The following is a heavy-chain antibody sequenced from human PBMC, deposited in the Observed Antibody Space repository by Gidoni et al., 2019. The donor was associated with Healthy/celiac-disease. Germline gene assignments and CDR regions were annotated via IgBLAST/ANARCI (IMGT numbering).Heavy chain of an antibody. D-gene: IGHD3-22*01. CDR2: ISYDGSNK. J-gene: IGHJ3*02. V-gene: IGHV3-30-3*01. CDR3: ARVRITMIVVVSGAFDI. Sequence: LEWVAVISYDGSNKYYADSVKGRFTISRDNSKNTLYLQMNSLRAEDTAVYYCARVRITMIVVVSGAFDIWGQGTMVTVSS.